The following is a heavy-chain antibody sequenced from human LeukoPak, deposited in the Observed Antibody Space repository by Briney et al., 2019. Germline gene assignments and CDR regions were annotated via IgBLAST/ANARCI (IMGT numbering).Heavy chain of an antibody. V-gene: IGHV4-61*02. CDR3: ARDRWLGIAKGALDI. J-gene: IGHJ3*02. D-gene: IGHD6-19*01. Sequence: SETLSLTCTVSGGSISSGSYYGSWIRQPAGRGLECIGRIYTSGRTNYNPSLKSRVTISVDPSKNQFSLKLSSVTAADTAVYYCARDRWLGIAKGALDIWGQGKMVTVSS. CDR1: GGSISSGSYY. CDR2: IYTSGRT.